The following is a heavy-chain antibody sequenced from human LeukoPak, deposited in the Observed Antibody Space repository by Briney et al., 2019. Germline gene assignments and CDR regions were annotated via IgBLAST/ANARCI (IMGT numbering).Heavy chain of an antibody. J-gene: IGHJ4*02. D-gene: IGHD3-10*01. Sequence: ASVKVSCKASGYTFTSYGISWVRQAPGQGLEWMGWISAYNGNTNYAQKLQGRVTMTTDTSTSTAYMELRSLRSDDTAVYYCARGGQTLLWFGELLYFDYWGQGTLVTVSS. CDR3: ARGGQTLLWFGELLYFDY. CDR1: GYTFTSYG. V-gene: IGHV1-18*01. CDR2: ISAYNGNT.